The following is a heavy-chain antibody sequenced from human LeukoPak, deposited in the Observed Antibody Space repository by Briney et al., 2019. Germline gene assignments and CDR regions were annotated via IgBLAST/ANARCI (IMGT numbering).Heavy chain of an antibody. J-gene: IGHJ4*02. CDR3: AKYSSGWSCLDY. V-gene: IGHV3-23*01. CDR2: ISGSGGST. CDR1: GFTFSSYA. D-gene: IGHD6-19*01. Sequence: GASLRLSCAASGFTFSSYAMSWVRQAPGKGLEWVSAISGSGGSTYYADSVKGRFTISRDSSKNTLFLQMNSLRAEDTAVYYCAKYSSGWSCLDYWGQGTLVTVSS.